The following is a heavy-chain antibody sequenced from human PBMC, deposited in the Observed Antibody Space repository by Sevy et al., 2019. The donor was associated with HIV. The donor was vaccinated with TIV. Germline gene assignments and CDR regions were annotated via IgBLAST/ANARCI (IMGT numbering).Heavy chain of an antibody. CDR1: AFSFSSYA. CDR3: AKHQTCSLVPPAYFDG. Sequence: GGSLRLSCAASAFSFSSYAMNWVRQAPGKGLEWVAAISGSGGSTYYAASLTGRFTISRDKSKNTLYLQMSRLRAEDTAVYYCAKHQTCSLVPPAYFDGWGQGTLVTVSS. D-gene: IGHD2-15*01. J-gene: IGHJ4*02. CDR2: ISGSGGST. V-gene: IGHV3-23*01.